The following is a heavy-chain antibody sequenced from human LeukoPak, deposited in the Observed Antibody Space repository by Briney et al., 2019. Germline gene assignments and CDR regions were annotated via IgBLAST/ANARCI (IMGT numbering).Heavy chain of an antibody. D-gene: IGHD2-21*01. CDR3: ARHPDLRWPRSFDY. Sequence: SETLSLTCAVSDYSISSGYYWGWSRQPPGKGVEWIGRFYQSGSTYYSPSLKSGVTISVDTSNNQFSLKLTSVTAADTAIYYCARHPDLRWPRSFDYWGQGTLVSVSS. CDR1: DYSISSGYY. V-gene: IGHV4-38-2*01. J-gene: IGHJ4*02. CDR2: FYQSGST.